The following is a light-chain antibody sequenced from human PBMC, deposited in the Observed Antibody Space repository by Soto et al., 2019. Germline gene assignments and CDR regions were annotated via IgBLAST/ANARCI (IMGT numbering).Light chain of an antibody. CDR2: DVT. CDR3: SSYAGSNNLV. V-gene: IGLV2-8*01. J-gene: IGLJ2*01. CDR1: SSDVGAYNF. Sequence: QSALTQPASVSGSPGQSITISCTGTSSDVGAYNFVSWYQQHPGKAPKLLISDVTKRPSWVPDRFSGSKSGSTASLTISELQAEDEADYYCSSYAGSNNLVFGGGTKLTVL.